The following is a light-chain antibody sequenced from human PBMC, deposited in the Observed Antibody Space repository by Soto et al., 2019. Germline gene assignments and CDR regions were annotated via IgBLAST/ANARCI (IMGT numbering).Light chain of an antibody. CDR3: QQYNNWPRT. CDR2: GAS. J-gene: IGKJ1*01. CDR1: QSVSSN. Sequence: EIVLPQSPATLSVSPGARANLSCRASQSVSSNLAWYQQKPGQAPRLLIYGASTRATGIPARFSGSGSGTEFTLTISSLQSEDFAVYYCQQYNNWPRTFGQGTKVDIK. V-gene: IGKV3-15*01.